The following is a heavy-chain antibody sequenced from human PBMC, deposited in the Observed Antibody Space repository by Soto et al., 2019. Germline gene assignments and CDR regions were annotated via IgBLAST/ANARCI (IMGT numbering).Heavy chain of an antibody. Sequence: GGSLSLSCEASGFTFRSFGMHWVCQTPDKGLEWVSVISPDGIIQDYADSVKGRFFTSRDNSRNTLYLQMNSLRIEDTGVYYCTKPRSSLQWPPFDPWGHGTLVTVSS. V-gene: IGHV3-30*18. CDR1: GFTFRSFG. J-gene: IGHJ5*02. CDR3: TKPRSSLQWPPFDP. D-gene: IGHD6-19*01. CDR2: ISPDGIIQ.